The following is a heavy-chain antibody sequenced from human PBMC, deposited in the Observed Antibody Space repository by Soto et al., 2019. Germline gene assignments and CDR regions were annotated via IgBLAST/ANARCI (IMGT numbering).Heavy chain of an antibody. J-gene: IGHJ4*02. V-gene: IGHV3-33*06. Sequence: PGGSLRLSCAASGFTFSSYGMHWVRQAPGKGLEWVAVIWYDGSNKYYADSVKGRFTISRDNSKNTLYLQMNSLRAEDTAVYYCAKDGFGYSSSWYYFDYWGQGTLVTVSS. D-gene: IGHD6-13*01. CDR2: IWYDGSNK. CDR1: GFTFSSYG. CDR3: AKDGFGYSSSWYYFDY.